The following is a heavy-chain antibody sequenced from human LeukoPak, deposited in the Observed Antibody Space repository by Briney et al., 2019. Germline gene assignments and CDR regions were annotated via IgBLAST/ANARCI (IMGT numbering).Heavy chain of an antibody. J-gene: IGHJ4*02. CDR3: ARLAVAGRFDY. V-gene: IGHV4-34*01. CDR2: INQSGST. Sequence: PSETLSLTCAVYGGSFSGYYWSWIRQPPGKGLEWIGEINQSGSTNYNPSLKSRVTISVDTSKNQFSLKLSSVTAADTAVYYCARLAVAGRFDYWGQGTLVTVSS. D-gene: IGHD6-19*01. CDR1: GGSFSGYY.